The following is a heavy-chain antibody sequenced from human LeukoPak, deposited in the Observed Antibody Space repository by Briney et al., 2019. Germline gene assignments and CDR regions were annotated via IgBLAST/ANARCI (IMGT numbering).Heavy chain of an antibody. Sequence: SETLSLTCTVSGGSISSHYWSWIRQPPGKGLEWIGYIYYSGSTNYNPSLKSRVTISVDTSKNQFSLKLSSVTAADTAVYYCARERHGYSSSYFDYWGQGTLVTVSS. CDR2: IYYSGST. D-gene: IGHD6-13*01. J-gene: IGHJ4*02. V-gene: IGHV4-59*11. CDR1: GGSISSHY. CDR3: ARERHGYSSSYFDY.